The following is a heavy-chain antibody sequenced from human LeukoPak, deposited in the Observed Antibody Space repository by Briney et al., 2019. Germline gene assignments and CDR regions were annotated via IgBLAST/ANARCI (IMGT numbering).Heavy chain of an antibody. V-gene: IGHV3-23*01. J-gene: IGHJ5*02. CDR3: AKGHLRSVQVNWFDP. CDR1: GFTFSSYA. Sequence: GGSLRLSCAASGFTFSSYAMSWVRQPPGKGLEWVSAISGSGGSKYNPASVKGRSTISSENANKYLDLQMNGLTADAAALYYCAKGHLRSVQVNWFDPWGQGTLVTVSS. CDR2: ISGSGGSK.